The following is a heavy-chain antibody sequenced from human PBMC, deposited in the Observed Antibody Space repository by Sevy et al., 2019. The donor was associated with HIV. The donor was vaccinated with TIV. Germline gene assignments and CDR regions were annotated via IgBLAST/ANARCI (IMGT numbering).Heavy chain of an antibody. CDR3: ARDGDFWSGYYRSYGMDV. J-gene: IGHJ6*02. CDR2: IYYSGST. Sequence: SETLSLTCTVSGGSISSGGYYWSWIRQHPGKGLEWIGYIYYSGSTYYNPSLKSRVTISVDTSKNQFPLKLSSVTAADTAVYYCARDGDFWSGYYRSYGMDVWGQRTTVTVSS. V-gene: IGHV4-31*03. D-gene: IGHD3-3*01. CDR1: GGSISSGGYY.